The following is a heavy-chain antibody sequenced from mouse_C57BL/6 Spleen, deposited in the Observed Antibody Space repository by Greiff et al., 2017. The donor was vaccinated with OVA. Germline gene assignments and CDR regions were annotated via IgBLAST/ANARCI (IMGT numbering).Heavy chain of an antibody. CDR2: IYPGDGDT. CDR3: ARFDPGEGYYFDY. CDR1: GYAFSSSW. V-gene: IGHV1-82*01. Sequence: QVQLQQSGPELVKPGASVKISCKASGYAFSSSWMNWVKQRPGKGLEWIGRIYPGDGDTNYNGKFKGKATLTADKSSSTAYMQLSSLTSEDSAVYFCARFDPGEGYYFDYWGQGTTLTVSS. J-gene: IGHJ2*01.